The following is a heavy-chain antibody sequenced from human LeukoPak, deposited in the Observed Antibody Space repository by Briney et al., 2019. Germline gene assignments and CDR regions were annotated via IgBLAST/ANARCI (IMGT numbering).Heavy chain of an antibody. J-gene: IGHJ6*03. CDR1: GDSISTSNSY. CDR2: IYYSGNT. CDR3: ARRVPDYYYYYMDV. Sequence: SETLSLTCTVSGDSISTSNSYWGWIRQPPGKGLERSGSIYYSGNTDYNPSLKSRVTISVDTTKNQFSLKLSSVTAADKAVYYCARRVPDYYYYYMDVWGKGTTVTVSS. D-gene: IGHD3-10*01. V-gene: IGHV4-39*07.